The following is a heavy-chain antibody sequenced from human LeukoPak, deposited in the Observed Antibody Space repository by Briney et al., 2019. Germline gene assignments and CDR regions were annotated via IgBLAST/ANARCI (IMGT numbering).Heavy chain of an antibody. CDR3: ASSIVGGTYCGMDV. CDR2: IYSGGST. J-gene: IGHJ6*02. D-gene: IGHD1-26*01. V-gene: IGHV3-53*01. CDR1: GFTVSSNY. Sequence: GGSLRLSCAASGFTVSSNYMSWVRQAPGKGLEWVSVIYSGGSTYYADSVKGRFTISRDNSKNTLYLQMNSLRAEDTAVYYCASSIVGGTYCGMDVRGQGTTVTVSS.